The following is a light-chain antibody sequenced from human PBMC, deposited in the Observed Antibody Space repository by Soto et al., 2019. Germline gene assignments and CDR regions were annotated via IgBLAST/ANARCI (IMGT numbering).Light chain of an antibody. J-gene: IGLJ1*01. Sequence: QSALTQPPSASGSPGQSVTIPCTGTSSDVGGYNYVSWYQQHPGKAPKLIIYEVSKRPSGVPDRFSGSKSGNTASLTVSGLQTEDEADYYCSSYAASTYVFGTGTKVTVL. V-gene: IGLV2-8*01. CDR3: SSYAASTYV. CDR1: SSDVGGYNY. CDR2: EVS.